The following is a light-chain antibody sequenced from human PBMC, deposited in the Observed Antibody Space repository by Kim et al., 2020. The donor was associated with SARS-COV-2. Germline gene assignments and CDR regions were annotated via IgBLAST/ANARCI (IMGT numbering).Light chain of an antibody. CDR1: YSNVGKNT. Sequence: GQRVTIFCSGSYSNVGKNTVNWWQQLPGTAPKLLIFGYNQRPSGVPARFSASKSGTSASLAISGLQSEDEADYYCAAWDDNLNGVGFGGGTQLTVL. CDR3: AAWDDNLNGVG. V-gene: IGLV1-44*01. CDR2: GYN. J-gene: IGLJ2*01.